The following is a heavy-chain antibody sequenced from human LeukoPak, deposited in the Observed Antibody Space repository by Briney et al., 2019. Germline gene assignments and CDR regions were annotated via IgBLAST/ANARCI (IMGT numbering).Heavy chain of an antibody. D-gene: IGHD3-22*01. CDR2: IYYSGDT. CDR3: AGRGSGSAYYGVSGFDY. V-gene: IGHV4-31*03. J-gene: IGHJ4*02. CDR1: GGSISSGGYY. Sequence: SETLSLTCTVSGGSISSGGYYWSWIRQHPGKGLEWIGYIYYSGDTYYNPSLKSRVTISVDTSKNQFSLKLSSVTAADTAVYYCAGRGSGSAYYGVSGFDYWGQGTLVTVSS.